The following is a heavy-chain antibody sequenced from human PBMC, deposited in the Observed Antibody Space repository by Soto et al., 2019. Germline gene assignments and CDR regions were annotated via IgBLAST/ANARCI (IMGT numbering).Heavy chain of an antibody. J-gene: IGHJ4*02. V-gene: IGHV4-59*08. CDR2: IYYSGST. CDR3: AAFDCSSTSCFDY. Sequence: SETLSLTCTVSGGSISSYYWSWIRQPPGKGLEWIGYIYYSGSTNYNPSLKSRVTISVDTSKNQFSLKLSSVTAADTAVYYCAAFDCSSTSCFDYWGQGTLVTVS. D-gene: IGHD2-2*01. CDR1: GGSISSYY.